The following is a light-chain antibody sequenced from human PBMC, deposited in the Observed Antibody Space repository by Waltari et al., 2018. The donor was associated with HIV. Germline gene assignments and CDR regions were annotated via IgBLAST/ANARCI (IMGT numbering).Light chain of an antibody. V-gene: IGKV1D-12*01. Sequence: DIQMTQSPSSVSASVGDRVTITCRASQGINSWLAWYQQKPGEAPKLLIYAASNLQSGVPSRFSGSESGTDFTLTISSLQPEDFATYYCQQANSFPLITFGQGTRLEIK. CDR2: AAS. J-gene: IGKJ5*01. CDR1: QGINSW. CDR3: QQANSFPLIT.